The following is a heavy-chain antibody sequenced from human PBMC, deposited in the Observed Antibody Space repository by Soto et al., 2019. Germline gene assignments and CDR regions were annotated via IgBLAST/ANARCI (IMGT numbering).Heavy chain of an antibody. J-gene: IGHJ4*02. CDR3: ATSTKHYGSGSYYNDY. CDR2: IYSGGST. Sequence: GGSLRLSCAASGFTVSSNYMSWVRQAPGKGLEWVSVIYSGGSTYYADSVKGRFTISRDNSKNTLYLQMNSLRAEDTAVYYCATSTKHYGSGSYYNDYWGQGTLVTVSS. V-gene: IGHV3-53*01. CDR1: GFTVSSNY. D-gene: IGHD3-10*01.